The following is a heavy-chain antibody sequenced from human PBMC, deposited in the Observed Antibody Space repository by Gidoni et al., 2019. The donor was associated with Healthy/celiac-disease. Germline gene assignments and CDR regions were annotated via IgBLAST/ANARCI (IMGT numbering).Heavy chain of an antibody. CDR3: ARDGQYYYDSSGYTQHYDAFDI. CDR2: INPSGGST. V-gene: IGHV1-46*01. J-gene: IGHJ3*02. D-gene: IGHD3-22*01. CDR1: GYTFTSYY. Sequence: QVQLVQSGAEVKKPGASVKVSCKASGYTFTSYYMHWVRQAPGQGLEWMGIINPSGGSTSYAQKFQGRVTMTRDTSTSTVYMELSSLRSEDTAVYYCARDGQYYYDSSGYTQHYDAFDIWGQGTMVTVSS.